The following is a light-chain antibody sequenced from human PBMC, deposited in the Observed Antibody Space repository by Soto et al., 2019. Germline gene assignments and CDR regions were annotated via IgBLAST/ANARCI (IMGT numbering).Light chain of an antibody. CDR3: KQSYSTPWA. J-gene: IGKJ1*01. CDR2: AAS. V-gene: IGKV1-39*01. Sequence: NQVTQYTSFLSASVGDRVTITCRASQSISSYLNWYQQKPGKAHKLLIYAASSLQSGVQSRFSGSGSGTDFTLTIRILQPEECATYDCKQSYSTPWAVGQGTKVDIK. CDR1: QSISSY.